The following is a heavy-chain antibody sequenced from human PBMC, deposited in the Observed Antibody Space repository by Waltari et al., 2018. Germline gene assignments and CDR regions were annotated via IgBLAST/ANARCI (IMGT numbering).Heavy chain of an antibody. V-gene: IGHV3-30*02. D-gene: IGHD1-26*01. CDR2: IQYDGNNK. Sequence: QVQLLESGGGVVQPGGSLRLSCAASGCTFSYYGMHWVRQAPGKGLEWVAFIQYDGNNKHYADSVKGRFTISRDNSKNTLFLQMNSLRAEDTAVYYCAPLVGIDNWGQGTLVTVSS. CDR3: APLVGIDN. CDR1: GCTFSYYG. J-gene: IGHJ4*02.